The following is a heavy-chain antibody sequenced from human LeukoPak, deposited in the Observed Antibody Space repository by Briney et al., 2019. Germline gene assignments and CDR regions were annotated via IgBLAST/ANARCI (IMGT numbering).Heavy chain of an antibody. D-gene: IGHD6-19*01. CDR1: GLTFSSYA. Sequence: GGSLRLSCAASGLTFSSYAMSWVRQAPGKGLEWVSSLNGDADSTYYTDSVKGRFTISRDNSKNTLFLQMNSLRAEDTAVYYCAKDSNGWYKFGYWGQGTLVTVSS. V-gene: IGHV3-23*01. CDR2: LNGDADST. CDR3: AKDSNGWYKFGY. J-gene: IGHJ4*02.